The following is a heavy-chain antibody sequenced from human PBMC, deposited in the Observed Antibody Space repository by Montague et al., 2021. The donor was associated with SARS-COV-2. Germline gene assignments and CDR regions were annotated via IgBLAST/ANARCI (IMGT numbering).Heavy chain of an antibody. D-gene: IGHD3-3*01. CDR3: VRAFSNRFKWFDP. Sequence: SLRLSCAASGFTFSAYWMHWVRQAPGQGLEWVARIRADGTTTHYADSVKGRFTIPRDNAQDTVYLHMTTLTAEDTAVYYCVRAFSNRFKWFDPWGQGTLVTVSS. V-gene: IGHV3-74*01. J-gene: IGHJ5*02. CDR2: IRADGTTT. CDR1: GFTFSAYW.